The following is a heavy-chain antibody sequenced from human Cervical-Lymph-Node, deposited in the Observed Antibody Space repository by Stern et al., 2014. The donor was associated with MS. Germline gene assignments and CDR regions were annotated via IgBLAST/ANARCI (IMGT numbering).Heavy chain of an antibody. CDR2: IRSAGKNYAT. V-gene: IGHV3-73*01. CDR3: TRTWELAAFDI. Sequence: EVQLVQSGGGLVQPGGSLKLSCAASGFTFSESAIHWVRQASGKGLEWVGRIRSAGKNYATAYGESVKGRFTISRDDSKTTAYLQMSSLRTEDTAVYYCTRTWELAAFDIWGQGTMVTVSS. D-gene: IGHD1-26*01. J-gene: IGHJ3*02. CDR1: GFTFSESA.